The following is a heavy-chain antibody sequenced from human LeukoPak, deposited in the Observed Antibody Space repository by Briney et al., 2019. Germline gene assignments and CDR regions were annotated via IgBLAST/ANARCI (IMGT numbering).Heavy chain of an antibody. Sequence: SQTLSLTCAISGDSVSSNSVTWNWIRQSPSRGLEWLGRTYYRSTWYNDYAVSVRGRITVNPDTSKNQFSLHLNSVTAADTAVYYCARAVAGADYFDYWGQGTLVTVSS. V-gene: IGHV6-1*01. J-gene: IGHJ4*02. CDR3: ARAVAGADYFDY. CDR2: TYYRSTWYN. D-gene: IGHD6-19*01. CDR1: GDSVSSNSVT.